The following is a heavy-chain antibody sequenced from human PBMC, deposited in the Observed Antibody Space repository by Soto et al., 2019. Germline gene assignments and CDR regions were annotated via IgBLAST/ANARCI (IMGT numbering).Heavy chain of an antibody. CDR2: IHYSGST. V-gene: IGHV4-61*01. CDR3: ARVLFNWFDH. J-gene: IGHJ5*02. Sequence: SETLSLTCTVSGGSVSSRSYYWSWIRQPPGKGLAWIGYIHYSGSTNYNPSLKSRVTISVDTSKNQFSLKLSSVTAADTAVYYSARVLFNWFDHWGQGTLVTVSS. CDR1: GGSVSSRSYY.